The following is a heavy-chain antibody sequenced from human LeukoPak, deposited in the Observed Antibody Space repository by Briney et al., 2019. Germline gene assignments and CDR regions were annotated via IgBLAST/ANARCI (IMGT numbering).Heavy chain of an antibody. J-gene: IGHJ5*02. CDR3: ARDSDPMNYDFWSGYYSPVNWFDP. V-gene: IGHV1-2*02. D-gene: IGHD3-3*01. Sequence: ASVKVSCKASGYTFTGYYMHWVRQAPGQGLEWMGWINPNSGGTNYAQKFQGRVTMTRDTSISTAYMELSRLRSDDTAVYCCARDSDPMNYDFWSGYYSPVNWFDPWGQGTLVTVSS. CDR1: GYTFTGYY. CDR2: INPNSGGT.